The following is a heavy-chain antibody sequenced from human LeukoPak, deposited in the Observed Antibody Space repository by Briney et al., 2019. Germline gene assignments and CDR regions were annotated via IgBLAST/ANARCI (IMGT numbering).Heavy chain of an antibody. J-gene: IGHJ4*02. V-gene: IGHV3-66*01. Sequence: GGSLRLSCAASGFTVSTNYVSWVRQAPGKGLEWVSVIYRHGGTAYADSVQGRFSISRDHPKNTVDLQKNSLRAEDTAVYYCARDVIYASEIYSYGDSWGQGTLVTVSS. CDR3: ARDVIYASEIYSYGDS. CDR2: IYRHGGT. D-gene: IGHD3-16*01. CDR1: GFTVSTNY.